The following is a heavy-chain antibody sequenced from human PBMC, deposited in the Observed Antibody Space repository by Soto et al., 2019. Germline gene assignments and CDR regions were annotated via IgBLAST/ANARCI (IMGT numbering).Heavy chain of an antibody. CDR3: ARERAVRITMIVVDREGSGMDV. CDR2: ISYDGSNK. J-gene: IGHJ6*02. Sequence: GGSLRLSCAASGFTFSSYAMHWVRQAPGKGLEWVAVISYDGSNKYYADSVKGRFTISRDNSKNTLYLQMNSLRAEDTAVYYCARERAVRITMIVVDREGSGMDVWGQGTTVTVSS. V-gene: IGHV3-30-3*01. CDR1: GFTFSSYA. D-gene: IGHD3-22*01.